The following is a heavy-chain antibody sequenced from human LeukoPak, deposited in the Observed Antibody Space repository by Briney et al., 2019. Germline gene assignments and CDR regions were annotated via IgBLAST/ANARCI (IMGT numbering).Heavy chain of an antibody. CDR2: INPNSGGT. D-gene: IGHD6-13*01. CDR1: GYTFTGYY. CDR3: ARDRVTYSSSWSISDY. V-gene: IGHV1-2*02. J-gene: IGHJ4*02. Sequence: GASVKVSCKASGYTFTGYYMHWVRQAPGQGLEWMGWINPNSGGTNYAQKFQGRVTMTRDTSISTAYMELSRLRSDDTAVYYCARDRVTYSSSWSISDYWGQGTLVTVSS.